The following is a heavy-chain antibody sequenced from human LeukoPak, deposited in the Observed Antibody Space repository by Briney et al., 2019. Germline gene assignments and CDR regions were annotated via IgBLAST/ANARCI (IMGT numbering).Heavy chain of an antibody. J-gene: IGHJ4*02. CDR1: GGSISTYY. Sequence: SETLSLTCTVSGGSISTYYWSWIRHPPRTGLEWIAYIDYSGSTSYNPSPKSRVSISIDTSKNQFSLRLSSVTAADTAVYYCARLNGGNWGEGTLITVSS. D-gene: IGHD3-16*01. CDR3: ARLNGGN. V-gene: IGHV4-59*08. CDR2: IDYSGST.